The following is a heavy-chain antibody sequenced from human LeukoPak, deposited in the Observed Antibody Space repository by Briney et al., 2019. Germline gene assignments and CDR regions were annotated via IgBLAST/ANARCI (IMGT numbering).Heavy chain of an antibody. J-gene: IGHJ4*02. D-gene: IGHD3/OR15-3a*01. CDR3: ARDPRTGAHFDY. V-gene: IGHV3-9*03. CDR2: ISWNSGSI. Sequence: SLRLSCAASGFPFDDYAMHWVRQAPGKGLEWVSGISWNSGSIGYADSAKGRFTISRDNAKNSLYLQMNSLRAEDMALYYCARDPRTGAHFDYWGQGTLVTVSS. CDR1: GFPFDDYA.